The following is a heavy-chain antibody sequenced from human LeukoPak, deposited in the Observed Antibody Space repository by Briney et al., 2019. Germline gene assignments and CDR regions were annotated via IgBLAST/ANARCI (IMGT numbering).Heavy chain of an antibody. J-gene: IGHJ5*02. CDR1: GYTFTSYY. V-gene: IGHV1-46*01. Sequence: ASVKVSCKASGYTFTSYYMHWVRQAPGQGLEWMGIINPSGGSTSYAQKFQGRVTMTRDMSTSTVYMELSSLRSEDTAVYYCARSKDSIAARPTSTSPPFDPWGRGTLVTVSS. CDR3: ARSKDSIAARPTSTSPPFDP. D-gene: IGHD6-6*01. CDR2: INPSGGST.